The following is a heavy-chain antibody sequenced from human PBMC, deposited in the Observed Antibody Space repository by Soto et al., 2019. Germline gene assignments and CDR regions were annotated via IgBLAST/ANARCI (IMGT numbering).Heavy chain of an antibody. CDR2: INHSGST. CDR1: GGSFSGYY. D-gene: IGHD3-10*01. Sequence: SETLSLTCAVFGGSFSGYYWSWIRQPPGKGLEWIGEINHSGSTNYNPSLKSRVTISVDTSKDQFSLKLSSVTAADTAVYYCARGGYYGSGSFDIWGQGTMVTVSS. J-gene: IGHJ3*02. CDR3: ARGGYYGSGSFDI. V-gene: IGHV4-34*01.